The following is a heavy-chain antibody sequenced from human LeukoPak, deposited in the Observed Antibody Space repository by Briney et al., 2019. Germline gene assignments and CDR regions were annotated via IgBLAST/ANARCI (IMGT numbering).Heavy chain of an antibody. Sequence: PGGSLRLSCAASGFTFNIYNMNWVRQAPGKGLEWVSSISSSSSNIYYADSVKGRFTISRDNAKNSLYLQMNSLRAEDTAVYHCARDLDGDYALDYWGRGTLVTVSS. CDR2: ISSSSSNI. V-gene: IGHV3-21*01. D-gene: IGHD4-17*01. CDR1: GFTFNIYN. J-gene: IGHJ4*02. CDR3: ARDLDGDYALDY.